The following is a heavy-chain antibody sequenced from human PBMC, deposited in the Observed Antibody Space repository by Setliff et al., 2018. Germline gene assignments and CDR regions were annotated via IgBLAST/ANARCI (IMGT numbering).Heavy chain of an antibody. CDR2: IHHSGAT. Sequence: SETLSLTCAVSGYSISSGYHWGWIRQPPGQGLEWIASIHHSGATYYNSSLKSRVTISLDTSKNQFSLNLTSVTAADTAVYYCATSGFCSAGSCYSFDDWGQGALVTVSS. J-gene: IGHJ4*02. CDR1: GYSISSGYH. D-gene: IGHD2-15*01. V-gene: IGHV4-38-2*01. CDR3: ATSGFCSAGSCYSFDD.